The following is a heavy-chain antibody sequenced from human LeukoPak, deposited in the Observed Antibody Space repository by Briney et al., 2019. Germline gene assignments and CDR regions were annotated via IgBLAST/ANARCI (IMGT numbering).Heavy chain of an antibody. V-gene: IGHV4-30-4*01. Sequence: SETLSLTCTVSGGSISSGDYYWSWIRQPPGKGLEWIGYIYYSGSTYYNPTLKSRLTISVDTSNNQFSLRLSSVTAADTAVYYCARLEYSSSSWDYWGQGTLVTVSS. CDR3: ARLEYSSSSWDY. J-gene: IGHJ4*02. CDR1: GGSISSGDYY. D-gene: IGHD6-6*01. CDR2: IYYSGST.